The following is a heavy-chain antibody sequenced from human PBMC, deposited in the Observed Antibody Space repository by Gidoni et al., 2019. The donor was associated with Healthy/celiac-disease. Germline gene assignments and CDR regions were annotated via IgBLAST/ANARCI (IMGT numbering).Heavy chain of an antibody. V-gene: IGHV4-59*08. D-gene: IGHD6-19*01. CDR2: IYYSGST. CDR1: GGSIISYY. J-gene: IGHJ5*02. Sequence: QLQLQESGPGLVKPSETLCLTCTVSGGSIISYYWSWIRQPPGKGLEWIGYIYYSGSTNYNPSRKSRVTISVDTSKNQFSLKLSSVTAADTAVYYCARGGSGAGPWGQGTLVTVSS. CDR3: ARGGSGAGP.